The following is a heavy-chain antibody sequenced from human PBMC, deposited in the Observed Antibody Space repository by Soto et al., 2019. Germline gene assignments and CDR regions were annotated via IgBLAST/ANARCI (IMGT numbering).Heavy chain of an antibody. V-gene: IGHV3-21*01. CDR3: ARNLYYDSSGYYPNYYYGMDA. J-gene: IGHJ6*02. Sequence: PGGSLRLSCAASGFTFSSYSMNWVRQAPGKGLEWVSSISSSSSYIYYADSVKGRFTISRDNAKNSLYLQMNSLRAEDTAVYYCARNLYYDSSGYYPNYYYGMDAWGQGTAVTVSS. D-gene: IGHD3-22*01. CDR1: GFTFSSYS. CDR2: ISSSSSYI.